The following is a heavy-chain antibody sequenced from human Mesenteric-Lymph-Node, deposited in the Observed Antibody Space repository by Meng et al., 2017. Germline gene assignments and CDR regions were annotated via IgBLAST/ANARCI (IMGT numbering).Heavy chain of an antibody. CDR1: GGTFSSYA. D-gene: IGHD5-24*01. CDR3: AQGNGYKSGYFDY. J-gene: IGHJ4*02. Sequence: QVQLVRAGVEVRKPGSSVKVSCKASGGTFSSYAISWVRQAPGQGLEWMGGIIPIFGTANYAQKFQGRVTITADESTSTAYMELSSLRSEDTAVYYCAQGNGYKSGYFDYWGQGTLVTVSS. CDR2: IIPIFGTA. V-gene: IGHV1-69*01.